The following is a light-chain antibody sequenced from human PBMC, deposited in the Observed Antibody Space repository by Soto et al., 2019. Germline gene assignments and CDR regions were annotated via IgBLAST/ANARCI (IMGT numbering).Light chain of an antibody. J-gene: IGKJ2*01. CDR3: PQYGSSPMYT. V-gene: IGKV3-20*01. Sequence: EIVLTQSPGTLSLSPGERATLSCRASQSVSSSYLAWYQQKPGQAPRLLIHGASTRATGIPDRFSGSGSGTDFTLTISRLEPEDFAVYYCPQYGSSPMYTFGQGTKLEIK. CDR1: QSVSSSY. CDR2: GAS.